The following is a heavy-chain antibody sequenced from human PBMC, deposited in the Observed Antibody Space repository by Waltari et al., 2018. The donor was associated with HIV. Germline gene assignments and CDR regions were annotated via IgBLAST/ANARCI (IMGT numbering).Heavy chain of an antibody. CDR3: ARSEDYYSGSGSHTGY. CDR2: ISTYNGNT. V-gene: IGHV1-18*01. CDR1: GYTFTSYG. D-gene: IGHD3-10*01. Sequence: GYTFTSYGINWVRQAPGQGLEWMGWISTYNGNTKYPQKVQGRVSMTTDTSTSTAYMELRSLRSDDTAVYYCARSEDYYSGSGSHTGYWGQGTLVTVSS. J-gene: IGHJ4*02.